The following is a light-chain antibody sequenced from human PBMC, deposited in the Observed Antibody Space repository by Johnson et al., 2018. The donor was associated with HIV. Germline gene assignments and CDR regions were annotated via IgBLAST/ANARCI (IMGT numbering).Light chain of an antibody. CDR3: GTWDSSLSAYV. Sequence: HSVLTQPPSVSAAPGQKVTISCSGSSSNIGNNYVSWYQQLPRGAPKLLIYENNKRPSGIPDRFSGSKSGTSATLGIAGLQTGDEADYYCGTWDSSLSAYVCGTGTKVTVL. CDR2: ENN. CDR1: SSNIGNNY. V-gene: IGLV1-51*02. J-gene: IGLJ1*01.